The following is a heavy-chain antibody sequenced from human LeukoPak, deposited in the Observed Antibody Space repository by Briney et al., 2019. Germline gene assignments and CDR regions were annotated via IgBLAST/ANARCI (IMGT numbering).Heavy chain of an antibody. J-gene: IGHJ4*02. CDR1: GFNFRSYG. CDR3: AKDRSSSWAIDY. Sequence: GGSLRLSCAASGFNFRSYGMHWVRQAPGKGLDWVALISSDVTKKFHADPVQGRFTISRDNSQNTLYLQMDSLRAEDTAVYYCAKDRSSSWAIDYWGQGTLVTVSS. CDR2: ISSDVTKK. V-gene: IGHV3-30*18. D-gene: IGHD6-13*01.